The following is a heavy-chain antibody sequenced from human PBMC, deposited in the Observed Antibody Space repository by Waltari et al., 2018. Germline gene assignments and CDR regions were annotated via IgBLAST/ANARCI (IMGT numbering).Heavy chain of an antibody. V-gene: IGHV1-69*05. CDR2: IIPIFGTA. J-gene: IGHJ1*01. Sequence: HVPLVQSGDEVKKPGSSGRDSCKASGGTFRSSASSCVRRAPGQGHEWMGGIIPIFGTANYAQKFQGRVTITTDESTSTAYMELSSLRSEDTAVYYCARDRDSSWFPHWGQGTLVTVSS. CDR3: ARDRDSSWFPH. D-gene: IGHD6-13*01. CDR1: GGTFRSSA.